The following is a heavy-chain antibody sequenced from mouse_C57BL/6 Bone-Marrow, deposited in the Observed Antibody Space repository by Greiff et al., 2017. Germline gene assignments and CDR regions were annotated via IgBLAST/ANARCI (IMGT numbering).Heavy chain of an antibody. CDR3: ARDYYGSSWGY. CDR2: IFPGSGST. J-gene: IGHJ2*01. Sequence: LVESGPELVKPGASVKISCKASGYTFTDYYINWVKQRPGQGLEWIGWIFPGSGSTYYNEKFKGKATLTVDKSSSTAYMLLSSLTSEDSAVYFCARDYYGSSWGYWGQGTTLTVSS. CDR1: GYTFTDYY. D-gene: IGHD1-1*01. V-gene: IGHV1-75*01.